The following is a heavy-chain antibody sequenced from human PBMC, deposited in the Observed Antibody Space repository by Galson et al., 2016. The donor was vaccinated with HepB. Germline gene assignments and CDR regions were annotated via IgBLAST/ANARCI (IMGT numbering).Heavy chain of an antibody. V-gene: IGHV5-51*01. CDR3: ARRPPVTGRSGHYFDS. CDR2: ISPGDSDT. D-gene: IGHD4-11*01. J-gene: IGHJ4*02. Sequence: QSGAEVKKPGESLKISCKGSGYSFSSYWIGWVRQMPGKGLEWMGIISPGDSDTRYSPSFQGQVTISVDKAINTAYKQWSSLKASDSGIYYCARRPPVTGRSGHYFDSWGQGTLVTVSS. CDR1: GYSFSSYW.